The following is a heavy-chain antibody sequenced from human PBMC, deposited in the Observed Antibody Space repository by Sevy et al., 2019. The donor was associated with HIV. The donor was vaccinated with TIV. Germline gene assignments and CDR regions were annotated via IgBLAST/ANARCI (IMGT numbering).Heavy chain of an antibody. CDR2: VSHRGNT. J-gene: IGHJ4*02. CDR1: GDSINTYY. D-gene: IGHD2-2*01. V-gene: IGHV4-59*08. CDR3: ARLRWDLVVVPGATPGCYFDY. Sequence: SETLSLTCTVSGDSINTYYWSWIRQPPGKGLGWIGYVSHRGNTNYNPSLKGRLSMSLDTSRNQFSLKVKSVTAADPAVYYCARLRWDLVVVPGATPGCYFDYWGQGTLVTVSS.